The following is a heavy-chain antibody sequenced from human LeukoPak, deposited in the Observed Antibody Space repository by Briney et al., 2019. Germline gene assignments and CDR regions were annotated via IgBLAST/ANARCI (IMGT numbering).Heavy chain of an antibody. J-gene: IGHJ6*02. Sequence: ASVKVSCRTSGYDFSTYGITWVRQAPGQGLEYMGWIRPSNGNRNYAQKVQDRVTLTTDTSTSTVYMELRSLRSDDTAVYYCARAGTHYGMDVWGQGTTVTVSS. CDR3: ARAGTHYGMDV. CDR1: GYDFSTYG. CDR2: IRPSNGNR. D-gene: IGHD3-10*01. V-gene: IGHV1-18*01.